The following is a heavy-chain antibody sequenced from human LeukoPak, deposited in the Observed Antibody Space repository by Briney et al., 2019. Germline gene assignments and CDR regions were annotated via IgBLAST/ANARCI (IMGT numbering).Heavy chain of an antibody. CDR3: GRGVPAAIGYFQH. CDR2: INNSSSTI. D-gene: IGHD2-2*02. J-gene: IGHJ1*01. V-gene: IGHV3-48*01. CDR1: GFTFSSYG. Sequence: GGSLRLSCAASGFTFSSYGMHWVRQAPGKGLEWVSYINNSSSTIYYADSVKGRFTISRDNAKNSLYLQMNSLKAEDTAVYYCGRGVPAAIGYFQHWGQGTLVTVSS.